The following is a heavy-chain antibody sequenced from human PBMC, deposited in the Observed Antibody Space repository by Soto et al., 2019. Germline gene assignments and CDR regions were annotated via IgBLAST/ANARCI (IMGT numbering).Heavy chain of an antibody. V-gene: IGHV4-31*03. D-gene: IGHD3-10*01. CDR2: IHDSGSN. CDR1: GGSISSSGHN. J-gene: IGHJ4*02. Sequence: QVQLQESGPGLVKPSQTLSLTCTVSGGSISSSGHNWSWIRQHPGNGLEWIGYIHDSGSNYYNPSLHSRFSISVDTSQNEFSLKLSSLTVAETAVYFCAGYGSGTCYPTTFDYWGQGTLVTVSS. CDR3: AGYGSGTCYPTTFDY.